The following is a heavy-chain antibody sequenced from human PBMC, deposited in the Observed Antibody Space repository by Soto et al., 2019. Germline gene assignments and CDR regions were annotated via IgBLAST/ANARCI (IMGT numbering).Heavy chain of an antibody. CDR1: GGSISSSSYY. D-gene: IGHD4-17*01. CDR3: ARMADGDYKVAFDI. Sequence: SETLSLTCTVSGGSISSSSYYWGWIRQPPGKGLEWIGSIYYSGSTYYNPSLKSRVTISVDTSKNQFSLKLSSVTAADTAVYYCARMADGDYKVAFDIWGQGTMVTVSS. CDR2: IYYSGST. J-gene: IGHJ3*02. V-gene: IGHV4-39*01.